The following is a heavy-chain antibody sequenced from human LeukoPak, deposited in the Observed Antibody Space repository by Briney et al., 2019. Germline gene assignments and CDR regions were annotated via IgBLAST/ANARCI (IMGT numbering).Heavy chain of an antibody. D-gene: IGHD2-2*01. Sequence: GASVKVSCKASGYTFTGYDIHWVRQAPGQGLEWMGGIIPIFGTANYAQKFQGRVTITTDESTSTAYMELSSLRSEDTAVYYCATRGDIVVVPAAIGVYYYYYYMDVWGKGTTVTVSS. CDR3: ATRGDIVVVPAAIGVYYYYYYMDV. CDR2: IIPIFGTA. J-gene: IGHJ6*03. V-gene: IGHV1-69*05. CDR1: GYTFTGYD.